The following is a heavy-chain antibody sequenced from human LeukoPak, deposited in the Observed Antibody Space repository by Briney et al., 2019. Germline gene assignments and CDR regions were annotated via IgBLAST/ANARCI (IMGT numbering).Heavy chain of an antibody. J-gene: IGHJ3*02. Sequence: SVKVSCKASGGTFSSYAITWVRQAPGQGLEWMGGIIPIFGTANYAQKFQGRVTITADESTSTAYMELSSLRSEDTAVYYCARVYDSSGWGGFDIWGQGTMVTVSS. CDR3: ARVYDSSGWGGFDI. V-gene: IGHV1-69*01. CDR2: IIPIFGTA. CDR1: GGTFSSYA. D-gene: IGHD3-22*01.